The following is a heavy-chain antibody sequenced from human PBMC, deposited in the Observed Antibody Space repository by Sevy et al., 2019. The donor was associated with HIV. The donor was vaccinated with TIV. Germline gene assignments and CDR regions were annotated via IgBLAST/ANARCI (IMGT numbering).Heavy chain of an antibody. J-gene: IGHJ3*02. CDR1: GFTFNIYS. CDR3: ARGLLWFGELLSSAFDI. D-gene: IGHD3-10*01. V-gene: IGHV3-21*01. CDR2: ISSSSNYI. Sequence: GGSLRLSCAASGFTFNIYSMNWVRQAPGNGLEWVSSISSSSNYIYYADSVKGRFTISRDNAKNSLYLQMNSLRAEDTAVYYCARGLLWFGELLSSAFDISGQGTVVTVSS.